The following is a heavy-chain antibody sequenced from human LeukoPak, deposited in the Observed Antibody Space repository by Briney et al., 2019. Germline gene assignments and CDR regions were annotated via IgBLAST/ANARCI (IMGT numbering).Heavy chain of an antibody. CDR1: GYTFTSYY. CDR3: ARGSSGWYTPYYFDY. D-gene: IGHD6-19*01. Sequence: ASVKVPCKASGYTFTSYYMHWVRHAPGQGLEWMGIINPSGGSTSYAQKFQGRVTMTRDMSTNTVYMELSSLRSEDTAVYYCARGSSGWYTPYYFDYWGQGTLVTVSS. J-gene: IGHJ4*02. V-gene: IGHV1-46*01. CDR2: INPSGGST.